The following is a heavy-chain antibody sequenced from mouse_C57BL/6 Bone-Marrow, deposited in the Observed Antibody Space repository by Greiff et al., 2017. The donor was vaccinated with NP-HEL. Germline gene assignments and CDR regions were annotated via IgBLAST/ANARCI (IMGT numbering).Heavy chain of an antibody. CDR2: ISNGGGST. CDR1: GFTFSDYY. D-gene: IGHD2-4*01. Sequence: EVMLVESGGGLVQPGGSLKLSCAASGFTFSDYYLYWVRQTPEKRLEWVAYISNGGGSTYYPDTVKGRFTISRDNAKNTLYLQMSSLKSEDTAMYYCARPYDYWFAYWGQGTLVTVSA. J-gene: IGHJ3*01. V-gene: IGHV5-12*01. CDR3: ARPYDYWFAY.